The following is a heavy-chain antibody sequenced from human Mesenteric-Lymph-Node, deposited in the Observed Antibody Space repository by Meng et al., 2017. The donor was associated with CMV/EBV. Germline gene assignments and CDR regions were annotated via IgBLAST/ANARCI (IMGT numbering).Heavy chain of an antibody. Sequence: GGSLRLSCAASGFTFSSYAMSWVRQAPGKGLEWVSAISGSGGSTYYADSVKGRFTISRVNSKNTLYLQMNSLRAEDTAVYYCAREKGGYSYGSPFDYWGQGTLVTVSS. D-gene: IGHD5-18*01. V-gene: IGHV3-23*01. CDR2: ISGSGGST. J-gene: IGHJ4*02. CDR3: AREKGGYSYGSPFDY. CDR1: GFTFSSYA.